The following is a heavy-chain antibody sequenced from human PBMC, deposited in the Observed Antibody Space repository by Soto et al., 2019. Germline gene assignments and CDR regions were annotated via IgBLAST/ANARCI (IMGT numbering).Heavy chain of an antibody. V-gene: IGHV1-2*02. Sequence: GASVKVSCKASGYTFTGYYMHWVRQAPGQGLEWMGWINPNSGCTNYAQKFQGRVTMTRDTSISTAYMELSRLRSDDTAVYYCARGGRYYYDSSGHFDYWGQGTLVTVSS. CDR3: ARGGRYYYDSSGHFDY. CDR1: GYTFTGYY. CDR2: INPNSGCT. J-gene: IGHJ4*02. D-gene: IGHD3-22*01.